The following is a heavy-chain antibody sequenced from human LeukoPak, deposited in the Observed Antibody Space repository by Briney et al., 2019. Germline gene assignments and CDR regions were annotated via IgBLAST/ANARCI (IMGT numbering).Heavy chain of an antibody. CDR1: GGTFSSYA. CDR3: ARDRTYCTNGVCYKVFDY. V-gene: IGHV1-69*13. CDR2: IIPIFGTA. D-gene: IGHD2-8*01. Sequence: SVKVSCKASGGTFSSYAISWVRQAPGQGLEWMGRIIPIFGTANYAQKFQGRVTITADESTSTAYMELSSLRSEDTAAYYCARDRTYCTNGVCYKVFDYWGQGTLVTVSS. J-gene: IGHJ4*02.